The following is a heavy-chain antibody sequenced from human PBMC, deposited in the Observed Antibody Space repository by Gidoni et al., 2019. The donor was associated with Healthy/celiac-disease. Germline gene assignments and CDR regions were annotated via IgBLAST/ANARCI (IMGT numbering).Heavy chain of an antibody. Sequence: QLQLQEPGPGLVQPSESLSLTCTASGGSISSSSYYWVWLRQPPEKGLAWIGNIFYSGSTYYNPSLKSRVTISVDTSKNQFSLKLNSVTAADTAVYYCASQLLTVAGGGLAFDIWGQGTMVTVSS. D-gene: IGHD6-19*01. CDR1: GGSISSSSYY. CDR3: ASQLLTVAGGGLAFDI. V-gene: IGHV4-39*01. J-gene: IGHJ3*02. CDR2: IFYSGST.